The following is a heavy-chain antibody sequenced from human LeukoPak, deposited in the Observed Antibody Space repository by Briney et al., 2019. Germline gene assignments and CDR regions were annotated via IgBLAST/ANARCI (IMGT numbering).Heavy chain of an antibody. D-gene: IGHD2-8*01. V-gene: IGHV4-31*03. CDR3: ARDGDCTNGVCSPSYFDY. Sequence: SETLSLTCTVSGGSISSGGYYWSWIRQHPGKGLEWIGYIYYSGSTYYNPSLKSRVTISVGTSKNQFSLKLSSVTAADTAVYYCARDGDCTNGVCSPSYFDYWGQGTLVTVSS. J-gene: IGHJ4*02. CDR1: GGSISSGGYY. CDR2: IYYSGST.